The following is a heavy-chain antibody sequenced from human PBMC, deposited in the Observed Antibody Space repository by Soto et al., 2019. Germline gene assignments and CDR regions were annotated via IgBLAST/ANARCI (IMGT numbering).Heavy chain of an antibody. CDR2: IYYSGST. CDR3: ARWPQLEPRFDY. J-gene: IGHJ4*02. V-gene: IGHV4-31*03. CDR1: GGFISSGGYY. Sequence: QVQLQESGPGLVKPSQTLSLTCTVSGGFISSGGYYWRWIRQHPGKGVEWIGYIYYSGSTYYNPSRKSRVTISVDTSKNQFSLKLNSVPAADTAVYYCARWPQLEPRFDYWGQGTLVTVSS. D-gene: IGHD1-1*01.